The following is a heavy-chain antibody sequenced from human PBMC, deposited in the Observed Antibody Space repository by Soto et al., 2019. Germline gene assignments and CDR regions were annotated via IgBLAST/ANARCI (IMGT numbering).Heavy chain of an antibody. V-gene: IGHV3-53*02. CDR2: IYSGGST. D-gene: IGHD1-26*01. CDR1: WFTVSSNY. CDR3: ARDQEGGWFDP. J-gene: IGHJ5*02. Sequence: EVQLVETGGGLIQPGGSLRLSCAASWFTVSSNYMSWVRQAPGKGLEWVSVIYSGGSTYYADSVKGRFTISRDNSKNTLYLQMNSLRAEDTAVYYCARDQEGGWFDPWGQGTLVTVSS.